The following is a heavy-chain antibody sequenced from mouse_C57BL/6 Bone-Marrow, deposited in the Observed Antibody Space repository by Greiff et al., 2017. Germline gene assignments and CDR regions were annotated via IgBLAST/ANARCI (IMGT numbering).Heavy chain of an antibody. D-gene: IGHD1-1*01. Sequence: VQRVESGAELVKPGASVKISCKASGYAFSSYWMNWVKQRPGKGLEWIGQIYPGDGDTNYNGKFKGKATLTADKSSSTDYMQLSSLTSEDSAVYFCARSEGRRRGNAMDYWGQGTSVTVSS. CDR1: GYAFSSYW. CDR3: ARSEGRRRGNAMDY. J-gene: IGHJ4*01. CDR2: IYPGDGDT. V-gene: IGHV1-80*01.